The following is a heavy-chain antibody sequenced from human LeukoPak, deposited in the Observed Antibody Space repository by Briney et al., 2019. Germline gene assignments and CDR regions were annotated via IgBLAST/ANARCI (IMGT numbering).Heavy chain of an antibody. CDR1: GLTFSTSG. Sequence: GGSLSRYCTASGLTFSTSGFNWVRPAPGKGLEWVASIGPTGSDRYHADSIKGRFTISRDNANNFLYLQMNSLRAEDTAVYYCATETNGRHYDYWGQGTLLTVSS. J-gene: IGHJ4*02. CDR3: ATETNGRHYDY. V-gene: IGHV3-21*06. D-gene: IGHD1-14*01. CDR2: IGPTGSDR.